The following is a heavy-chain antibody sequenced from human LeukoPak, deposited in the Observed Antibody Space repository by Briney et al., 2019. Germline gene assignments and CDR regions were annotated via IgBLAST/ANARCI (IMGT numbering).Heavy chain of an antibody. J-gene: IGHJ4*02. V-gene: IGHV4-39*01. Sequence: SETLSLTCTVSGGSISSSGYYWGWIRQPPGKGLEWIGNIYYSGSTYYNPSLKSRVTISVDTSKNQFSLKLSFVTAADTALYYCARQRDDGYNYRYIDSWGQGTLVTVSS. D-gene: IGHD5-24*01. CDR2: IYYSGST. CDR1: GGSISSSGYY. CDR3: ARQRDDGYNYRYIDS.